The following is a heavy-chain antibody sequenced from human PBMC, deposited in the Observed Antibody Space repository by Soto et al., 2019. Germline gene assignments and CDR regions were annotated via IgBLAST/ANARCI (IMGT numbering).Heavy chain of an antibody. D-gene: IGHD6-19*01. CDR3: ARGASSGWYEFYYYYYMDV. J-gene: IGHJ6*03. Sequence: VASVKVSCKASGYTFTSYDINWVRQATGQGLEWMGWMNPNSGNTGYAQKFQGRVTMTRNTSISTAYMELSSLRSEDTAVYYCARGASSGWYEFYYYYYMDVWGKGTTVTVSS. CDR2: MNPNSGNT. CDR1: GYTFTSYD. V-gene: IGHV1-8*01.